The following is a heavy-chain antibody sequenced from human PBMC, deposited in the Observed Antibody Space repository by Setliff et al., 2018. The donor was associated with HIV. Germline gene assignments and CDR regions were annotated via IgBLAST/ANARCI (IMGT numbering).Heavy chain of an antibody. CDR1: IGSISSHY. J-gene: IGHJ6*03. CDR3: ARAIQPYYMDV. Sequence: PSETLSLTCTVSIGSISSHYWSWIRQPPGKGLEWIGHIYYSGITNYNPSLKSRVTISVDTSKNQFSLKLRSVTAADTAVYYCARAIQPYYMDVWGKGTTVTVS. CDR2: IYYSGIT. V-gene: IGHV4-59*11.